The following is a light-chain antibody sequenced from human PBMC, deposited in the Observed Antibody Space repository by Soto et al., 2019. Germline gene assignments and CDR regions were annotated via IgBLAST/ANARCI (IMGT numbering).Light chain of an antibody. CDR2: GAS. J-gene: IGKJ5*01. CDR3: QRYGKSPQIS. Sequence: EIVLTQSPGTLSLSPGERATLSCRASQSITTSYLAWYQHKPGQAPRLLIYGASRRATGIPERFSGSGIGTDFTLTISRLEPEDFGVYYCQRYGKSPQISFGQGTRLEIK. CDR1: QSITTSY. V-gene: IGKV3-20*01.